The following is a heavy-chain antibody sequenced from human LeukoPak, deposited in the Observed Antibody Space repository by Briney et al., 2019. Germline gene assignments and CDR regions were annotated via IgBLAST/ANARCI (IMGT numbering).Heavy chain of an antibody. Sequence: PSETLSLTCTVSGGSISSGSYYWSWIRQPAGKGLEWIERIYTSGSTNYNPSLKSRVTISVDTSKNQFSLKLSSVTAADTAVYYCARVVVVPRGYYYYMDVWGKGTTVTVSS. J-gene: IGHJ6*03. V-gene: IGHV4-61*02. D-gene: IGHD2-2*01. CDR2: IYTSGST. CDR1: GGSISSGSYY. CDR3: ARVVVVPRGYYYYMDV.